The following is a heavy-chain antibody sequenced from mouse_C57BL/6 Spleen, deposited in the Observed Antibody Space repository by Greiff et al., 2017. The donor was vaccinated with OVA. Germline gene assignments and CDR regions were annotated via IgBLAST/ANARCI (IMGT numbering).Heavy chain of an antibody. Sequence: VQLQQPGAELVKPGASVKLSCTASGYNIKDYYMHWVKQRPEQGLEWIGRIDPEDGDTKYAQKFQGKATITADTSSNTAYLQISSLTSEDTDVYDCARWLASAPYYYFDYWGQGTTLTVSS. CDR1: GYNIKDYY. D-gene: IGHD6-1*01. J-gene: IGHJ2*01. V-gene: IGHV14-2*01. CDR3: ARWLASAPYYYFDY. CDR2: IDPEDGDT.